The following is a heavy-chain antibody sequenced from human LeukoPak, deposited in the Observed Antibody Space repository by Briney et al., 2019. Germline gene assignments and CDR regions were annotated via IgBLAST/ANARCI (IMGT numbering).Heavy chain of an antibody. Sequence: ASVKVSCKASGYTLTGYYMHWVRQAPGQGLEWMGWINPNSGGTNYAQKFQGRVTMTRDTSISTAYMELSRLRSDDTAVYYCARGQRYYGSGSYYNAPGDYWGQGTLVTVSS. J-gene: IGHJ4*02. D-gene: IGHD3-10*01. CDR3: ARGQRYYGSGSYYNAPGDY. CDR2: INPNSGGT. CDR1: GYTLTGYY. V-gene: IGHV1-2*02.